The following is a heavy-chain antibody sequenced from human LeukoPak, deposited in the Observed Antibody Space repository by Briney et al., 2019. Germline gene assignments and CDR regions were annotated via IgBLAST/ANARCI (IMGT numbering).Heavy chain of an antibody. D-gene: IGHD1-1*01. J-gene: IGHJ4*02. CDR2: ISDAGRGK. Sequence: GGSLRLSCAASGFTFSSHGLHWVRQAPGMGLEWVAYISDAGRGKYYADSVRGRFTISRDDTKNTMSLQMDSLSPEGTALYHCARDLTGTYSFDNWGQGTLVTVSS. CDR3: ARDLTGTYSFDN. V-gene: IGHV3-30*04. CDR1: GFTFSSHG.